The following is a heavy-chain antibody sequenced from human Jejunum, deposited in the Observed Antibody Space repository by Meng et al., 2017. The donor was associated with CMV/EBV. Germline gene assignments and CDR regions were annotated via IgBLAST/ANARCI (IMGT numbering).Heavy chain of an antibody. CDR3: ARCPRDDDSGYWFFDN. CDR1: GWSFSGYY. CDR2: INYRGST. J-gene: IGHJ4*02. D-gene: IGHD3-22*01. Sequence: GQLQEVGSGLLKALETLSLTCAVYGWSFSGYYWSWIRQPPGKGLEWIGEINYRGSTTYSPSLKSRVTMSLDTSKNQFSLKLTSVTAADTAMYYCARCPRDDDSGYWFFDNWGQGTLVTVSS. V-gene: IGHV4-34*01.